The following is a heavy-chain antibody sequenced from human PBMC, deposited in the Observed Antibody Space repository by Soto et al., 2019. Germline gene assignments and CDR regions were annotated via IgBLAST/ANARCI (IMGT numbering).Heavy chain of an antibody. Sequence: GGALRLSCAASGFIFSNFGMHWVRQAPGKGLEWVAVIWYDGSNEYYADSVKGRFTISKDNSKNTLYLQMNSLRAEDMAVYYCARDDIPGIAVATYGMDVWGQGTTVTVSS. CDR3: ARDDIPGIAVATYGMDV. V-gene: IGHV3-33*01. D-gene: IGHD6-19*01. CDR1: GFIFSNFG. J-gene: IGHJ6*02. CDR2: IWYDGSNE.